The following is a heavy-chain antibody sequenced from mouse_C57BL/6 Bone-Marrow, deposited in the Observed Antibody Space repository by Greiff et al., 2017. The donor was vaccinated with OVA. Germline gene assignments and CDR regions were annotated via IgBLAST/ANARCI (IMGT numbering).Heavy chain of an antibody. J-gene: IGHJ2*01. CDR1: GSPFTSYW. CDR2: IDASDSAT. Sequence: QVQLQQPGAELVRPGSSVKLSCKASGSPFTSYWMHWVKQRPIQGLEWIGNIDASDSATHYNQQFKDKATSTVDKSSSTANMQLSSLTSEDAADYDSASGWLLHDYWGQGTTLTVSS. D-gene: IGHD2-3*01. CDR3: ASGWLLHDY. V-gene: IGHV1-52*01.